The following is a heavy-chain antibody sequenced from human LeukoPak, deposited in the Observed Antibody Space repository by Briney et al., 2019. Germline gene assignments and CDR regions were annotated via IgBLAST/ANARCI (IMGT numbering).Heavy chain of an antibody. Sequence: SSESLSLTCTVSGGSISSYYCGWGRQPPGKGLGWVGGVYISGSTNYNPSLKSRVTISVDTSKNQFSLKLSSVTAAETAVYYCARMNGEVRGVITYNWFDRWSQGSLVTVYS. J-gene: IGHJ5*02. D-gene: IGHD3-10*01. CDR1: GGSISSYY. CDR2: VYISGST. CDR3: ARMNGEVRGVITYNWFDR. V-gene: IGHV4-4*07.